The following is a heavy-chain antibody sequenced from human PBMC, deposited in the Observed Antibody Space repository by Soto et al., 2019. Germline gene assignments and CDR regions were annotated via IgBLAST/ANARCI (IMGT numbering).Heavy chain of an antibody. CDR2: IIPLLDIT. V-gene: IGHV1-69*04. J-gene: IGHJ4*02. Sequence: SVKVSCKASGGTFSNDIITWWRQAPGQGLEWMGRIIPLLDITNYAQKFQGRVTITADKSTSTAYMELNSLRSEDTAVYYCVRDSPIGSTYSGYHGIDYWGPGRPVTLSS. D-gene: IGHD5-12*01. CDR1: GGTFSNDI. CDR3: VRDSPIGSTYSGYHGIDY.